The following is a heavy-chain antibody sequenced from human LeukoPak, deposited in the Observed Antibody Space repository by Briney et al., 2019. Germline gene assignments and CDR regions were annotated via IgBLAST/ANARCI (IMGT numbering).Heavy chain of an antibody. Sequence: ASVKVSCKASGYTFTGYDINWVRQATGQGLEWMGWMNPNSGNTGYAQKFQGRVTITRNTSISTAYMELSSLRSEDTAVYYCARAAYGDYAFDYWGQGTLVTVSS. CDR1: GYTFTGYD. CDR3: ARAAYGDYAFDY. D-gene: IGHD4-17*01. V-gene: IGHV1-8*03. J-gene: IGHJ4*02. CDR2: MNPNSGNT.